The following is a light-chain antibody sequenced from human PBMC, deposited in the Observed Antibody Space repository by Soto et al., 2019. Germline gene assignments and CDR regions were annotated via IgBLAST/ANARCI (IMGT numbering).Light chain of an antibody. V-gene: IGLV2-14*01. CDR1: SXDVGAHNF. Sequence: QSVLTQPASVSGSPGQSITISCTGTSXDVGAHNFVSWYQQHPGKAPKLMIYEVSNRPSGVSDRFSGSKSGNTASLTISGLQAEDEADYYCNSYTNTAARVFGTGTKVTVL. CDR2: EVS. J-gene: IGLJ1*01. CDR3: NSYTNTAARV.